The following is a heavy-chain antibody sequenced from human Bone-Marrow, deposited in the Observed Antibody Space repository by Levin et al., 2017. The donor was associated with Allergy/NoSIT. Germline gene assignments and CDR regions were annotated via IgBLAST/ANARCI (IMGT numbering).Heavy chain of an antibody. CDR1: GFTFYSYS. CDR3: ARISGATAMVPKSAYFYYYMDV. CDR2: ISYDGSTK. Sequence: GESLKISCAASGFTFYSYSIHWVRQAPGKGLEWVAIISYDGSTKYYADSVKGRFTISRDNSKNTLYLQMNSLRPEDTAVYYCARISGATAMVPKSAYFYYYMDVWGKGTTVTVSS. D-gene: IGHD5-18*01. V-gene: IGHV3-30*04. J-gene: IGHJ6*03.